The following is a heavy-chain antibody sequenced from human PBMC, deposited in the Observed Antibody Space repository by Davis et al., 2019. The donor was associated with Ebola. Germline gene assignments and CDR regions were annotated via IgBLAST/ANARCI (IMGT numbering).Heavy chain of an antibody. Sequence: ASVKVSCKASGYTFTSYGISWVRQAPGQGLEWMGWISAYNGNTNYAQKLQGRVTMTTDTSTSTAYMELRSLRSDDTAVYYCAREGGLYYYGSGSYYHTSSEGMDVWGQGTTVTVSS. CDR1: GYTFTSYG. J-gene: IGHJ6*02. CDR2: ISAYNGNT. D-gene: IGHD3-10*01. CDR3: AREGGLYYYGSGSYYHTSSEGMDV. V-gene: IGHV1-18*01.